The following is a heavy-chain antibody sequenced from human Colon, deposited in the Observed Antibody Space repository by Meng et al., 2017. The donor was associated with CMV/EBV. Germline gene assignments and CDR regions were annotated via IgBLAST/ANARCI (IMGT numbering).Heavy chain of an antibody. D-gene: IGHD2-2*01. CDR1: GFTFSSYS. Sequence: GGSLRLSCAASGFTFSSYSMNWVRQAPGKGLEWVSSISSSSSYIYYADSVKGRFTISRDNAKNSLYLQMNSLRAEDTAVYYCARVTVVPAAYDAFDIWGQGTMVTVS. CDR2: ISSSSSYI. V-gene: IGHV3-21*01. CDR3: ARVTVVPAAYDAFDI. J-gene: IGHJ3*02.